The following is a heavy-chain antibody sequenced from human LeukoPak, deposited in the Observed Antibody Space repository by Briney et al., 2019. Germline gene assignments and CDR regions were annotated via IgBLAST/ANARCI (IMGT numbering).Heavy chain of an antibody. CDR1: VGSIGSNY. Sequence: SETLSLTCTVSVGSIGSNYWTWIRQPPGKGLEYIGYIYYTGATNYTPSLKSRVTISVDTSKNQFSVKMTSVTAADTAVYFCAKYGNSGWVIDNWGQGTLVTVSS. J-gene: IGHJ4*02. CDR3: AKYGNSGWVIDN. CDR2: IYYTGAT. D-gene: IGHD6-19*01. V-gene: IGHV4-59*08.